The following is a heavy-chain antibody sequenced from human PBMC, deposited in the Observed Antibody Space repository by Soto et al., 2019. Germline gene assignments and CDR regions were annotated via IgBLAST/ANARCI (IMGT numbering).Heavy chain of an antibody. CDR2: ISSSSSNI. V-gene: IGHV3-21*01. Sequence: GGSLRLSCAASGFTFSSYTMNWVRQAPGKGLEWVSSISSSSSNIYYADPVKGRFTISRDNAKNSLYLQMNSLRAEDTAVYYCARGLVPAATDYWGQGTLVTVSS. D-gene: IGHD2-2*01. CDR1: GFTFSSYT. J-gene: IGHJ4*02. CDR3: ARGLVPAATDY.